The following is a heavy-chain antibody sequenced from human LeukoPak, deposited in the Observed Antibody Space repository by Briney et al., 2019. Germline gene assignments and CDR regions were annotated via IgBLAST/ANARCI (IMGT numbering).Heavy chain of an antibody. J-gene: IGHJ4*02. Sequence: SETLSLTCTVSGGSISSYYWSWIRQPAGKGLEWIGRIYSTGSTNYNPSLKSRVTMSVDTSKNQFSLRLRSVTAADTAVYYCARLELGQKHFDYWGQGTLVTVSP. D-gene: IGHD1/OR15-1a*01. CDR1: GGSISSYY. V-gene: IGHV4-4*07. CDR2: IYSTGST. CDR3: ARLELGQKHFDY.